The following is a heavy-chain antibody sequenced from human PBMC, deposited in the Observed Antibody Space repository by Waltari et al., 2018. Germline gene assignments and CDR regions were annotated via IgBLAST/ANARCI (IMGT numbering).Heavy chain of an antibody. CDR3: AHRLDSGSYYGAFDI. CDR1: GFSLSTSGVG. D-gene: IGHD1-26*01. CDR2: IYWNDDK. Sequence: QITLKESGPTLVKPTQTLTLTCTFSGFSLSTSGVGVGWIRQPPGKALEWLALIYWNDDKRYSPSLKSRLTITKDTSKNQVVLTMTNMDPVDTATYYCAHRLDSGSYYGAFDIWGQGTMVTVSS. J-gene: IGHJ3*02. V-gene: IGHV2-5*01.